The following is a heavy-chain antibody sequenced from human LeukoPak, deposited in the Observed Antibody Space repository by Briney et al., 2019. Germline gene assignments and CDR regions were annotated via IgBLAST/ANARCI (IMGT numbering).Heavy chain of an antibody. Sequence: SVTVSFTASGGTFTSYAISWVRQAPGQGLEWMGGIIPIFGTANYAQKFQGRVTITADESTSTAYMELSSLRSEDTAVYYCAREASGDYAGVGAFDIWGQGTMVTVSS. CDR2: IIPIFGTA. J-gene: IGHJ3*02. D-gene: IGHD4-17*01. CDR1: GGTFTSYA. CDR3: AREASGDYAGVGAFDI. V-gene: IGHV1-69*13.